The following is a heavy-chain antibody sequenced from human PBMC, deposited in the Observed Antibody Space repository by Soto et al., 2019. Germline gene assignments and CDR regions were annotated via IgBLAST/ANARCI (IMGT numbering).Heavy chain of an antibody. J-gene: IGHJ4*02. V-gene: IGHV3-48*01. CDR2: ISTGGGTI. D-gene: IGHD3-10*01. Sequence: EVRLVESGGGLVQPGGSLRLSCAASGFTFFSYTMSWVRQAPGKGLEWVSYISTGGGTINYEDSLKGRFTISRDNAKNSLYLQMNSLSAEETAVYYCATGRGIYWGQGILVTVSS. CDR3: ATGRGIY. CDR1: GFTFFSYT.